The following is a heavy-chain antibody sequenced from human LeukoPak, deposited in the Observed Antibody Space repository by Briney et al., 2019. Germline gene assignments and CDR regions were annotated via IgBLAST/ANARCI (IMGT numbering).Heavy chain of an antibody. Sequence: PGRSLRLSCAASGFTFSSHGMHWVRQAPGKGLEWVAVISYDGSNKYYADSVKGRFTISRDNSKNTLYLQMNSLRAEDTAVYYCAALLLWFGELSDGDFDYWGQGTLVTVSS. CDR2: ISYDGSNK. CDR3: AALLLWFGELSDGDFDY. D-gene: IGHD3-10*01. J-gene: IGHJ4*02. CDR1: GFTFSSHG. V-gene: IGHV3-30*03.